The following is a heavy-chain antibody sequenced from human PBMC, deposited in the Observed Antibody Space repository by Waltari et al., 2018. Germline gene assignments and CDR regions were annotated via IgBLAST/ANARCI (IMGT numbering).Heavy chain of an antibody. V-gene: IGHV4-4*07. CDR2: IYTSGST. J-gene: IGHJ5*02. CDR3: ASTPRSYCSSTSCPSVYNWLDP. CDR1: GGSISSYY. Sequence: QVQLQESGPGLVKPSETLSLTCTVSGGSISSYYWSWIRQPAGKGLEWIGRIYTSGSTNYNPSLKSRVTMSVDTYKNQVSLKLSSVTAADTAMYYCASTPRSYCSSTSCPSVYNWLDPWGQGTLVTVSS. D-gene: IGHD2-2*01.